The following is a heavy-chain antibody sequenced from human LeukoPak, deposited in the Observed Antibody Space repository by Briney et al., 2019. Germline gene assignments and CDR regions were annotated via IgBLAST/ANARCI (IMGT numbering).Heavy chain of an antibody. J-gene: IGHJ4*02. V-gene: IGHV3-53*01. CDR2: TYSGGDT. CDR1: GFTVSSFG. CDR3: ARLGMIQAYSTEDF. Sequence: GGSLRLSCAASGFTVSSFGMSWVRQAPGKGLEWVSVTYSGGDTYYADSVKGRFTISRDNSKNTLYLQMNSLRAEDTAVYYCARLGMIQAYSTEDFWGQGTLVTVSS. D-gene: IGHD6-13*01.